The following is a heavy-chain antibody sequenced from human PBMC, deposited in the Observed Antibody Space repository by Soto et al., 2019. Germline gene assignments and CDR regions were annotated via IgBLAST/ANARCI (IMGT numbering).Heavy chain of an antibody. CDR2: VKSKNDGGTT. CDR1: GFTFKTYA. CDR3: TTVHRITMVRGVIITSPFDAFDI. V-gene: IGHV3-15*01. J-gene: IGHJ3*02. Sequence: GGSLRLSCAASGFTFKTYAMSWVRQAPGKGLEWVGRVKSKNDGGTTDFAAPVKGRFAISRDDSKNMVYLEMNSLKTEDTAVYYCTTVHRITMVRGVIITSPFDAFDIWGQGTMVTVSS. D-gene: IGHD3-10*01.